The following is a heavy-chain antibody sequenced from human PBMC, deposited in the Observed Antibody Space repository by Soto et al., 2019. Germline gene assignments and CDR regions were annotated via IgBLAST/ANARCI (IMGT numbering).Heavy chain of an antibody. D-gene: IGHD3-22*01. Sequence: QVQLQESGPGLVKPSETLSLTCTVSGASINSSSYYWGWIRQPPGKGLEWIGSIDYSGSTYYNPSLKSRLTVSLDTSKSQFSLKVSSVTAADTAVYFCAMTVVVTLSSGAFPFWGRGTMVGVSS. J-gene: IGHJ3*01. V-gene: IGHV4-39*01. CDR3: AMTVVVTLSSGAFPF. CDR2: IDYSGST. CDR1: GASINSSSYY.